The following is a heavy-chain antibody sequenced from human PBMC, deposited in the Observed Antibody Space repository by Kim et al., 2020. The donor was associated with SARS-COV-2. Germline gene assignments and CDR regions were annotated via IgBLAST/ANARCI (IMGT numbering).Heavy chain of an antibody. CDR1: GVSISRSTYY. Sequence: SETLSLTCTVSGVSISRSTYYWGWIRQPPGKGLEWIGSIYYSGTTYYNPSLKSRLTISLDTSRNQFSLKLSSVTVADTAIYYCARHFSDVLTGYYNSPFDYWGQGTLATVSS. J-gene: IGHJ4*02. V-gene: IGHV4-39*01. D-gene: IGHD3-9*01. CDR3: ARHFSDVLTGYYNSPFDY. CDR2: IYYSGTT.